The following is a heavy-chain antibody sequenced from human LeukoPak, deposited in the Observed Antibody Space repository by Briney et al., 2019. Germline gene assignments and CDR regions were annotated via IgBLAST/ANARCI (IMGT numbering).Heavy chain of an antibody. CDR2: IIPIFGTA. CDR1: GGTFSSYA. Sequence: AASVNVSCKASGGTFSSYAISWVRQAPGQGLEWMGGIIPIFGTANYAQKFQGRVTITADESTSTAYMELSSLRSEDTAVYYCARPESNGIAAAGNDYWGQGTLVTVSS. CDR3: ARPESNGIAAAGNDY. V-gene: IGHV1-69*13. D-gene: IGHD6-13*01. J-gene: IGHJ4*02.